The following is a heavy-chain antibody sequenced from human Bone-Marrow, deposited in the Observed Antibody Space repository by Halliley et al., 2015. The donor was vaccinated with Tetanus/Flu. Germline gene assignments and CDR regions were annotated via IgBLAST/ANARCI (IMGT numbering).Heavy chain of an antibody. J-gene: IGHJ4*02. CDR2: VFYSGAP. V-gene: IGHV4-59*12. Sequence: GYVFYSGAPNHSPSLKSGVTISLDMSKNQFSLNLDSVIAADTATYYCARVTNFNYDYWSGFDYWGQGILVAVSS. CDR3: ARVTNFNYDYWSGFDY. D-gene: IGHD3-3*01.